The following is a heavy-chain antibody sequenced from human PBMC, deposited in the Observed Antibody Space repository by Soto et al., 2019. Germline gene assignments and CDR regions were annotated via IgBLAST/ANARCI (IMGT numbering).Heavy chain of an antibody. CDR1: GSSFSSHA. V-gene: IGHV1-69*06. Sequence: QVQLEQSGSEVKKSGSSVKVSCKASGSSFSSHAVSWVRQAPGQGLEWMGGIIPVFGTPSYAQKFQGRVTISADKSTNTSSLELRSLRSEDTAVYYCARGGALSTSWYWGDGLDSWGQGTQVTVSS. CDR3: ARGGALSTSWYWGDGLDS. D-gene: IGHD6-13*01. J-gene: IGHJ4*02. CDR2: IIPVFGTP.